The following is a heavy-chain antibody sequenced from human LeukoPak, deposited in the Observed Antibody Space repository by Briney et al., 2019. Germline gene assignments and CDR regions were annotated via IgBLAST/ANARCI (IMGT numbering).Heavy chain of an antibody. Sequence: GGSLRLSCAASGLTFSGSAMHWVRQASGKGLEWVGRIRSKANSYATAYAASVKGRFTISRDDSKNTAYLQMNSLKTEDTAVYYCTSVSVVVIGRDMDVWGKGTTVTVSS. J-gene: IGHJ6*03. CDR2: IRSKANSYAT. CDR3: TSVSVVVIGRDMDV. V-gene: IGHV3-73*01. D-gene: IGHD3-22*01. CDR1: GLTFSGSA.